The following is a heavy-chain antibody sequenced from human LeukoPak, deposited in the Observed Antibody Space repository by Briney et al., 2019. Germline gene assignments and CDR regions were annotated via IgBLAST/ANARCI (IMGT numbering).Heavy chain of an antibody. CDR1: GFTFSSYA. Sequence: GGPLRLPCAPSGFTFSSYAMNWVRQAPGKGLEWVSSISFGGRNTYYADSVKGRFTISRDNSKNTLYLQMNSLRAEDTAVYYCAKAAGPGAFDIWGQGTMVTVSS. CDR3: AKAAGPGAFDI. J-gene: IGHJ3*02. V-gene: IGHV3-23*01. CDR2: ISFGGRNT.